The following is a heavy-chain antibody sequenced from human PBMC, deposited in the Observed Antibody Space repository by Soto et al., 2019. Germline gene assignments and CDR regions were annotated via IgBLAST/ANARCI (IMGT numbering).Heavy chain of an antibody. CDR1: GFTFSSYA. J-gene: IGHJ4*02. CDR2: ISGSGGST. CDR3: AKEGGTSEYSSSWFHY. Sequence: GGSLRLSCAASGFTFSSYAMSWVRQAPGKGLEWVSAISGSGGSTYYADSVKGRITIARDNSKNTLYLQMNSLRAEDTAVYYCAKEGGTSEYSSSWFHYWGQGTLVTVSS. D-gene: IGHD6-13*01. V-gene: IGHV3-23*01.